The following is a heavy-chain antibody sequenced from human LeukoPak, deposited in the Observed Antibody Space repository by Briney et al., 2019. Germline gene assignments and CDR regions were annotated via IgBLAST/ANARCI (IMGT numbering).Heavy chain of an antibody. CDR3: ARAHRYDAFDI. D-gene: IGHD5-18*01. Sequence: SVRVSCKSSGYTFISKWMHCVRQAPGQGLEWMGGIIPIFGTANYAQKFQGRVTITADESTSTAYMELSSLRSEDTAVYYCARAHRYDAFDIWGQGTMVTVSS. V-gene: IGHV1-69*13. CDR1: GYTFISKW. J-gene: IGHJ3*02. CDR2: IIPIFGTA.